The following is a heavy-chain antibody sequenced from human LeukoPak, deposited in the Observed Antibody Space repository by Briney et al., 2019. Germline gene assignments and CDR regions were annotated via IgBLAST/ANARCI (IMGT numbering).Heavy chain of an antibody. J-gene: IGHJ4*02. CDR2: ISSSSSYI. CDR3: ARAPVYDILTGYNDH. CDR1: GFTFSSYT. Sequence: GGSLRLSCAASGFTFSSYTMNWVRQAPGKGLEWVSSISSSSSYIYYADSVKGRFTVSRDNARNSLYLQMNSLRAEDTAVYYCARAPVYDILTGYNDHWGQGILVTVSS. V-gene: IGHV3-21*01. D-gene: IGHD3-9*01.